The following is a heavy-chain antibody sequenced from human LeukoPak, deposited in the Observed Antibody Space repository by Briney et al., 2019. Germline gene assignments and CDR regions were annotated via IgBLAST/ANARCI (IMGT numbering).Heavy chain of an antibody. V-gene: IGHV3-74*01. D-gene: IGHD1-14*01. CDR3: ARPGSAPYFF. CDR2: INSDGSST. J-gene: IGHJ4*02. Sequence: GGSLRLSCVAYGFTFSSYWMHWVRQAPGKGLMWVSHINSDGSSTNYADSVKGRFTISRDNAKKTLYLQMNSLRDEDTAVYYCARPGSAPYFFWGQGTLVTVSS. CDR1: GFTFSSYW.